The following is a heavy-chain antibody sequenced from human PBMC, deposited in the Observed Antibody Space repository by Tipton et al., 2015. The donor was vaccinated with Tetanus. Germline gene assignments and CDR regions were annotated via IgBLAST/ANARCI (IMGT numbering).Heavy chain of an antibody. J-gene: IGHJ6*02. CDR2: ISSPGTTK. D-gene: IGHD3-10*01. CDR1: GFTFSSFA. CDR3: AKDGYYGSNYYYGMDV. Sequence: GSLRLSCVTSGFTFSSFAMSWVRQAPGKGLEWVSYISSPGTTKYYADSVKGRFTVSRDNAKSSLNLQMNSLRDDDTAVYYCAKDGYYGSNYYYGMDVWGQGTTVTVSS. V-gene: IGHV3-48*03.